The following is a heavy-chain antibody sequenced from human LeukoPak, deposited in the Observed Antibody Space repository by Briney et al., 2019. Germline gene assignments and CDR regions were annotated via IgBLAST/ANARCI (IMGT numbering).Heavy chain of an antibody. CDR2: IYYSGST. V-gene: IGHV4-39*06. CDR1: GGSISSSSYY. CDR3: ARDRGGYSYGTFDY. J-gene: IGHJ4*02. D-gene: IGHD5-18*01. Sequence: PSETLSLTCTVSGGSISSSSYYWGWIRQPPGKGLEWIGSIYYSGSTYYNPSLKSRVTISVDTSKNQFPLKVSSVTAADTAVYYCARDRGGYSYGTFDYWGQGTLVTVSS.